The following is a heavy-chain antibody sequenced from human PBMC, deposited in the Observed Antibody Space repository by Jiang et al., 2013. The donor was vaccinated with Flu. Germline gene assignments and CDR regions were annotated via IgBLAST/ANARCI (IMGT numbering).Heavy chain of an antibody. V-gene: IGHV3-23*01. J-gene: IGHJ4*02. CDR3: AKDPTAFGGVIVN. D-gene: IGHD3-16*02. CDR2: ISGSGGST. CDR1: GFTFSSYA. Sequence: QLLESGGGLVQPGGSLRLSCATSGFTFSSYAMSWVRQAPGKGLEWVSAISGSGGSTYYADSVKGRFTISRDNSKNTLYLQMNSLRAEDTAVYYCAKDPTAFGGVIVNWGQGTLVTVSS.